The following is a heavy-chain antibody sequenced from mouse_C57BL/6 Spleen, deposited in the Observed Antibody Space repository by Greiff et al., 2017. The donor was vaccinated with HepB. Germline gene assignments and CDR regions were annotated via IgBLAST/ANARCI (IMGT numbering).Heavy chain of an antibody. CDR2: IWTGGGT. D-gene: IGHD1-1*01. V-gene: IGHV2-9-1*01. J-gene: IGHJ3*01. Sequence: VQLVESGPGLVAPSQSLSITCTVSGFSLTSYAISWVRQPPGKGLEWLGVIWTGGGTNYNSALKSRLSISKDNSKSQVFLKMNSLQTDDTARYYCARAPPAHYGSSPFAYWGQGTLVTVSA. CDR1: GFSLTSYA. CDR3: ARAPPAHYGSSPFAY.